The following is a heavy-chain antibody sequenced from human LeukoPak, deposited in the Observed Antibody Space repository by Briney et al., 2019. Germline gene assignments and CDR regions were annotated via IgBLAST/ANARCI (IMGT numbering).Heavy chain of an antibody. Sequence: GGSLRLSCAASGFTFNTYAMTWVHQAPGRGLEWVSATSGGGGSTYYADSVKGRFTMSRDNSKNTVYLQMNSLRAEDTAVYFCAKGKASSWLDWFDPWGQGTLVTVSS. CDR3: AKGKASSWLDWFDP. J-gene: IGHJ5*02. D-gene: IGHD6-13*01. CDR1: GFTFNTYA. V-gene: IGHV3-23*01. CDR2: TSGGGGST.